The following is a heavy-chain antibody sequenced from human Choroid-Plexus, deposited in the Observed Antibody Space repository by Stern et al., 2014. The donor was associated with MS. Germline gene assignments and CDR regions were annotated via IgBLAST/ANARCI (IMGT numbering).Heavy chain of an antibody. V-gene: IGHV3-30*18. CDR3: AKDRQYFTFFFDF. CDR2: ISYDGSK. Sequence: VQLVESGGGVVQPGRPLRLSCAASGFSFSSFGMHWVRQAPGKGLEWVALISYDGSKDYADSVKGRVAISRDNSKNTLYLQMNSLRAEDTAVYYCAKDRQYFTFFFDFWGQGSLVTVSS. J-gene: IGHJ4*02. D-gene: IGHD3-16*01. CDR1: GFSFSSFG.